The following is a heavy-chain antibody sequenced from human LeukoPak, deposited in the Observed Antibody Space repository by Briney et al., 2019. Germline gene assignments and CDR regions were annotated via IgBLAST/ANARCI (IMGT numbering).Heavy chain of an antibody. D-gene: IGHD1-14*01. CDR1: GGSIKNGDYF. V-gene: IGHV4-61*02. CDR2: IYATGST. Sequence: PSETLSLTCNVSGGSIKNGDYFWKWIRQPAGKGLEWIGRIYATGSTDYNPSLKSRVTISIDTFENQFSLRLDSVTAADTAVYYCASAPERLARSFDSWGQGTLVTVSS. J-gene: IGHJ4*02. CDR3: ASAPERLARSFDS.